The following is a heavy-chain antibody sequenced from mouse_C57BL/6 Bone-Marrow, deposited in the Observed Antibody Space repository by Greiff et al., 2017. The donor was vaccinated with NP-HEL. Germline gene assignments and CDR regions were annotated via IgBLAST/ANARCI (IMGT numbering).Heavy chain of an antibody. V-gene: IGHV5-17*01. D-gene: IGHD1-1*01. CDR3: ARSHYYGSSYVPYWYFDV. CDR1: GFTFSDYG. J-gene: IGHJ1*03. CDR2: ISSGSSTI. Sequence: DVQLVESGGGLVKPGGSLKLSCAASGFTFSDYGMHWVRQAPEKGLEWVAYISSGSSTIYYADTVKGRFTISRDNAKNTLFLQMTSLRSEDTAMYYCARSHYYGSSYVPYWYFDVWGTGTTVTVSS.